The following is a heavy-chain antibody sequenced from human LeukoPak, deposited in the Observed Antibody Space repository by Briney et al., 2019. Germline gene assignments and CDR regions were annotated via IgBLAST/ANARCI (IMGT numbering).Heavy chain of an antibody. Sequence: GGSLRLSCAASGFTFSSYWMHWVRQAPGKGLVWVSRINSDGSSTSYADSVKGRFTISRDNAKNTLYLQMNSLRAEDTPVYYCASRAYYYGTGFDYWGQGTLVTVSS. CDR3: ASRAYYYGTGFDY. V-gene: IGHV3-74*01. CDR1: GFTFSSYW. CDR2: INSDGSST. J-gene: IGHJ4*02. D-gene: IGHD3-10*01.